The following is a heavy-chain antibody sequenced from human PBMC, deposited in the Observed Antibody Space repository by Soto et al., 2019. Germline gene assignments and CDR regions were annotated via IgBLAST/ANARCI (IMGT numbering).Heavy chain of an antibody. CDR3: ARDRYSSGWYNWFDP. Sequence: ASVKVSCKASGYTFTGYYMHWVRQAPGQGLEWMGWINPNSGGTNYAQKFQGRVTMTRDTSISTAYMELSRLRSDDTAVYYCARDRYSSGWYNWFDPWGQGTLVTVSS. J-gene: IGHJ5*02. CDR1: GYTFTGYY. V-gene: IGHV1-2*02. CDR2: INPNSGGT. D-gene: IGHD6-19*01.